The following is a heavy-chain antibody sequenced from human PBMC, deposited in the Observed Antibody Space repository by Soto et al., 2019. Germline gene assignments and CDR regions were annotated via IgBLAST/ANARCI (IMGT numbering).Heavy chain of an antibody. V-gene: IGHV4-4*07. Sequence: LSLTCTVSGGSISYYYWNWIRQSAGKGLEWIGRIYSSGSTNYNPSLKSRISMSIDTSKNQFSLKVRAVSAADTAVYYCARDYGSGSYYTFDYWGQGTQVTVSS. J-gene: IGHJ4*02. CDR2: IYSSGST. D-gene: IGHD3-10*01. CDR3: ARDYGSGSYYTFDY. CDR1: GGSISYYY.